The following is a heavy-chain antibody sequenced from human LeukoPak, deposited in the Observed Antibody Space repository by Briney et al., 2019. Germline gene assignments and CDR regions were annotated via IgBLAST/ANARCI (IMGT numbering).Heavy chain of an antibody. J-gene: IGHJ4*02. D-gene: IGHD6-19*01. CDR2: ISGYNGNT. CDR1: GYTFTTYG. Sequence: ASVKVSCEASGYTFTTYGIGWVRQAPGQGLEWMGWISGYNGNTNYAQKFQGRVTMTRDTSTSTVYMELSSLTSEDTAVYYCARDRGLLYGSSGCLDSWGQGTLVTVSS. CDR3: ARDRGLLYGSSGCLDS. V-gene: IGHV1-18*01.